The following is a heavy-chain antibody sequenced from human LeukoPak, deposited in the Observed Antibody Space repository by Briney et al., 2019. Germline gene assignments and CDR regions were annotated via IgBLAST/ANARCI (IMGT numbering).Heavy chain of an antibody. CDR1: GYSFTNYW. CDR3: ACRDLSSTWSYP. V-gene: IGHV5-51*01. D-gene: IGHD6-13*01. J-gene: IGHJ5*02. Sequence: GESLKISCNGVGYSFTNYWIGWVRQMAGKGMGWMGVIYPGDSRVRYNPSFQGQVTISVDKSVSTAYLQWISLKASDTAMYYCACRDLSSTWSYPWGQGTLVTVSS. CDR2: IYPGDSRV.